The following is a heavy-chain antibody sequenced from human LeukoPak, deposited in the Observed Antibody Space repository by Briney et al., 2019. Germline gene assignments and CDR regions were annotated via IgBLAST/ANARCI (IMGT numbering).Heavy chain of an antibody. D-gene: IGHD4-17*01. CDR3: APITGAAT. V-gene: IGHV3-30-3*01. Sequence: GGSLRLSCAASGFTFSSYAMHWVRQAPGKGLEWVAVISYDGSNKYYADSVKGRFTISRDNSKNTLYLQMNSLRAEDTAVYYCAPITGAATWGQGTLVTVSS. CDR2: ISYDGSNK. CDR1: GFTFSSYA. J-gene: IGHJ5*02.